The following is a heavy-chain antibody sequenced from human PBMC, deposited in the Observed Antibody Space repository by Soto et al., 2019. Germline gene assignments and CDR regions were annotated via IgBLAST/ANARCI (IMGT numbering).Heavy chain of an antibody. CDR1: GYTFTSHY. CDR2: INPSGGTT. J-gene: IGHJ6*03. CDR3: VRDVVVPAAGYMDV. Sequence: QVQLVQSGAEVKKPGASVKVSCKASGYTFTSHYMHWVRQAPGQGLEWMGIINPSGGTTSYAQKFQGRVTMTRDKSTSTVYMEVSSRRSEDSAVYYRVRDVVVPAAGYMDVWGKGTPVTVSS. D-gene: IGHD2-2*01. V-gene: IGHV1-46*03.